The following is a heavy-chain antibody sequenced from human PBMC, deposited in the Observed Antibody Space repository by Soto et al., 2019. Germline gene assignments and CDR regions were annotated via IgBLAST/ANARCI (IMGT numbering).Heavy chain of an antibody. CDR3: ARDQRSYGEVPFDY. CDR1: GFTFTGYY. J-gene: IGHJ4*02. CDR2: IKSDGGDP. Sequence: ASVKVSCKASGFTFTGYYIHWVRQAPGQGLECMGWIKSDGGDPKYAQKFQDRVTMTRXTXXNXXXMXLXXLRXDXTAVYYCARDQRSYGEVPFDYWGQGTLVTVSS. V-gene: IGHV1-2*02. D-gene: IGHD3-16*01.